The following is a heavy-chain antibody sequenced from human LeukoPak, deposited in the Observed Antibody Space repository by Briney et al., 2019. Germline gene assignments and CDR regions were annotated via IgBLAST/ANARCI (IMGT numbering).Heavy chain of an antibody. CDR1: GFTLKRYA. V-gene: IGHV3-23*01. Sequence: GGSLRISRAASGFTLKRYALSCVRGAPGKGRKCGSGISGSGGITYYADSVKGRFTISRDNSKNTLYLQMNSLRAEDRAVYYCVSSQGWFDPWGQGTLVTVSS. CDR3: VSSQGWFDP. J-gene: IGHJ5*02. CDR2: ISGSGGIT.